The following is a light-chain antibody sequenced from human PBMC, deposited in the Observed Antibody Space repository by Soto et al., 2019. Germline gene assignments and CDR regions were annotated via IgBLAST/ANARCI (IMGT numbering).Light chain of an antibody. Sequence: EIVMTQSPATLAVSPGEGATLSCRASQSVSSNLAWYQQKAGQAPRLLIYGASTRSIGIPARFSGSGSGTEFTLTISSLQSEDFAVYYCQQYNDWPRTFGQGTKVDI. J-gene: IGKJ2*01. CDR1: QSVSSN. CDR2: GAS. CDR3: QQYNDWPRT. V-gene: IGKV3-15*01.